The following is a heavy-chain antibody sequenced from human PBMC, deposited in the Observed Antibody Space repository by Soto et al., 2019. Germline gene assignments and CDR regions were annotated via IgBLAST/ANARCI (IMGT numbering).Heavy chain of an antibody. J-gene: IGHJ5*02. V-gene: IGHV4-34*01. D-gene: IGHD1-26*01. Sequence: QVQLQQWGAGLLKPSETLSLTCAVYGGSFSGYYWSWIRQPPGKGLEWMGEINHSGSTNYNPSLESGVTIPVDTSKNQCSLKRSSVTAADTAVYYCGRGEGIVGATRGGRFDPWGQGTLVTVSS. CDR3: GRGEGIVGATRGGRFDP. CDR2: INHSGST. CDR1: GGSFSGYY.